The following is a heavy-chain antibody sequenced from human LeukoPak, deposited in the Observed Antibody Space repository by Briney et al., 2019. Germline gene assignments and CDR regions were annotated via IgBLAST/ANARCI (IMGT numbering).Heavy chain of an antibody. V-gene: IGHV1-69*13. D-gene: IGHD3-9*01. CDR2: IIPIFGTA. CDR3: ARDRGQKLRYFDWLSD. CDR1: GGTFSSYA. Sequence: ASVKVSCKASGGTFSSYAISWVRQAPGQGLEWMGGIIPIFGTANYAQKFQGRVTITADESTCTAYMELSSLRSEDTAVYYCARDRGQKLRYFDWLSDWGQGTLVTVSS. J-gene: IGHJ4*02.